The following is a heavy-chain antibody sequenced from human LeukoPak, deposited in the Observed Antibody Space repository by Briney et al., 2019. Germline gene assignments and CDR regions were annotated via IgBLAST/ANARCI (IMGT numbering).Heavy chain of an antibody. CDR1: GFTVSSNY. J-gene: IGHJ6*02. Sequence: PGGSLRLSCAASGFTVSSNYMSWVRQAPGKGLEWVSVIYSGGSTYYADSVKGRFTISRDNSKNTPYLQMNSLRAEDTAVYYCAREGVGWFGELDGFYGMDVWGQGTTVTVSS. CDR2: IYSGGST. CDR3: AREGVGWFGELDGFYGMDV. D-gene: IGHD3-10*01. V-gene: IGHV3-66*01.